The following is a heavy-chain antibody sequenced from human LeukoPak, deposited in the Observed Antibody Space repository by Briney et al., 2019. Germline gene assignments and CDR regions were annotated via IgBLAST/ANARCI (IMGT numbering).Heavy chain of an antibody. CDR1: GGTFSSYA. Sequence: ASVKVSCKASGGTFSSYAISWVRQAPGQGLEWMGWMNPNSGNTGYAQKFQGRVTMTRNTSISTAYMELSSLRSEDTAVYYCARGGPPGYSSGNGMDVWGQGTTVTVSS. V-gene: IGHV1-8*02. CDR2: MNPNSGNT. J-gene: IGHJ6*02. D-gene: IGHD6-19*01. CDR3: ARGGPPGYSSGNGMDV.